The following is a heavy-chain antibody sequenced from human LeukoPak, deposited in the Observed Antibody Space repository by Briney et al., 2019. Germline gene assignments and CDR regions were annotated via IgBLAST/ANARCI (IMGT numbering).Heavy chain of an antibody. D-gene: IGHD3-9*01. J-gene: IGHJ6*03. CDR2: IYSGGST. V-gene: IGHV3-53*01. CDR3: ARARSDYDILTGYYLYYYMDV. CDR1: GFTVSSNY. Sequence: PGGSLRLSCAASGFTVSSNYMSWVRQAPGKGLEWVSVIYSGGSTYYADSVKGRFTISRDNSKNTLYLQMNSLRAEDTAVYYCARARSDYDILTGYYLYYYMDVWDKGTTVTVSS.